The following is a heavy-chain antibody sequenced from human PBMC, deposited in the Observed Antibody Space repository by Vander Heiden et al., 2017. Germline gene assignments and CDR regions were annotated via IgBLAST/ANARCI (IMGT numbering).Heavy chain of an antibody. J-gene: IGHJ4*02. D-gene: IGHD3-22*01. CDR3: AKEPINYYDSSGYLQVVDY. V-gene: IGHV3-30*18. CDR1: GCTFSSYG. CDR2: ISYDGSNK. Sequence: QVQLVESGGGVVPPGRSPTLSFAASGCTFSSYGLHWVRQAPGKGLEWVAVISYDGSNKYYADSVKGRFTISRDNSKNTLYLQMNSLRAEDTAVYYCAKEPINYYDSSGYLQVVDYWGQGTLVTVSS.